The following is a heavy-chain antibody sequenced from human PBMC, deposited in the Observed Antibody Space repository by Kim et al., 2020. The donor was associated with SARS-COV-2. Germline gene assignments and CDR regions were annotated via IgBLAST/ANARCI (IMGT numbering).Heavy chain of an antibody. V-gene: IGHV3-9*01. CDR2: ISWNSGSI. D-gene: IGHD3-22*01. J-gene: IGHJ4*02. CDR1: GFTFDDYA. Sequence: GGSLRLSCAASGFTFDDYAMHWVRQAPGKGLEWVSGISWNSGSIGYADSVKGRFTISRDNAKNSLYLQMNSLRAEDTALYYCAKEGSWYYDSSGYFDYWGQGTLVTVSS. CDR3: AKEGSWYYDSSGYFDY.